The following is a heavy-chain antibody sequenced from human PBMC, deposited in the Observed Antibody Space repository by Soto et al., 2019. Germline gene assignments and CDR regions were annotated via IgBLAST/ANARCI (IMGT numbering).Heavy chain of an antibody. D-gene: IGHD3-16*01. Sequence: SETLSLTCTVSGGSISSGGYYWSWIRQHPGKGLEWIGYIYYSGSTYYSPSLKSRVTISVDTSKNQFSLKLSSVAAADTAVYYCARGGDYYGMDVWGQGTTVTVSS. CDR1: GGSISSGGYY. V-gene: IGHV4-31*03. CDR3: ARGGDYYGMDV. J-gene: IGHJ6*02. CDR2: IYYSGST.